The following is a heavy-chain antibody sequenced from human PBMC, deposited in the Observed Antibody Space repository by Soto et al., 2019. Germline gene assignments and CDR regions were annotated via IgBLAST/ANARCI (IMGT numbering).Heavy chain of an antibody. CDR3: ASLKDIAVAGTVYYYYYYGMDV. J-gene: IGHJ6*02. CDR1: GFTFSSYS. CDR2: ISSSSSYI. V-gene: IGHV3-21*01. Sequence: PVGSLRLSGAASGFTFSSYSMNWVRQAPGKGLEWVSSISSSSSYIYYADSVKGRFTISRDNAKNSLYLQMNSLRAEDTAVYYCASLKDIAVAGTVYYYYYYGMDVWGQGTTVTVSS. D-gene: IGHD6-19*01.